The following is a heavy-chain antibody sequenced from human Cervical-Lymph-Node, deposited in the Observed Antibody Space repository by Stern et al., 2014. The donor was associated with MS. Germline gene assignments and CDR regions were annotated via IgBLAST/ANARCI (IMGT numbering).Heavy chain of an antibody. V-gene: IGHV5-51*01. D-gene: IGHD3-16*01. CDR3: ARLGGAQRAEFYY. CDR2: IYPGDSGT. Sequence: EVQLVESGAEVKKPGESLKISCQGSGYSFSTYWIGWVRQMPGKGLEGMGIIYPGDSGTRYSPSFPGPVTMPADKSISPASLQRSGLRVSDTATYYCARLGGAQRAEFYYWGQGTLVTVSS. J-gene: IGHJ4*01. CDR1: GYSFSTYW.